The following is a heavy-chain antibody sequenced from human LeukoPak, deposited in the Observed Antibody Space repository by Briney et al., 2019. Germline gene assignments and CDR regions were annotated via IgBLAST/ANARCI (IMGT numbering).Heavy chain of an antibody. CDR1: GYSISSGYY. V-gene: IGHV4-38-2*02. Sequence: PSETLSLTCTVSGYSISSGYYWGWIRQPPGKGLEWIGSIYHSGSTYYNPSLKSRVTISVDTSKNQFSLKLSSVTAADTAVYYCARGQRRMGGDFDYWGQGTLVTVSS. CDR3: ARGQRRMGGDFDY. D-gene: IGHD3-16*01. J-gene: IGHJ4*02. CDR2: IYHSGST.